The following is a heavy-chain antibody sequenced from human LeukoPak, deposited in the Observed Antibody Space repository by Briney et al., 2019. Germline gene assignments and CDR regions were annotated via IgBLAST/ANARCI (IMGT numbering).Heavy chain of an antibody. CDR2: ISGSGGST. CDR3: AKDFTGYSYGIDDAFDI. D-gene: IGHD5-18*01. J-gene: IGHJ3*02. CDR1: GFTFISYA. Sequence: PGGSLRLSCAASGFTFISYAMSWVRQAPVKGLEWVSAISGSGGSTYYADSVKGRFTISRDNSKNTLYLQMNSLRAEDTAVYYCAKDFTGYSYGIDDAFDIWGQGTMVTVSS. V-gene: IGHV3-23*01.